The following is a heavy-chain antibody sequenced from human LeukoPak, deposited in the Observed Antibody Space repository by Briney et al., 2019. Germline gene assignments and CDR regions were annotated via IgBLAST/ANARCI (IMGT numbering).Heavy chain of an antibody. D-gene: IGHD2-2*01. V-gene: IGHV3-30*18. CDR3: AKDSLVYCSSTSCHKGYFDY. J-gene: IGHJ4*02. Sequence: GRSLRLSCAASGFTFTSYGMHWVRQAPGKGLEWLAVISYDGNNEYYADSVKGRFTISRDNSKNTLYLQMNSLRTEDTAVYYCAKDSLVYCSSTSCHKGYFDYWGQGTLVTVSA. CDR1: GFTFTSYG. CDR2: ISYDGNNE.